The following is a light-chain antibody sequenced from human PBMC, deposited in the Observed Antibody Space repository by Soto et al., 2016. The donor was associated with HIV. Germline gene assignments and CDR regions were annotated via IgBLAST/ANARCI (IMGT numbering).Light chain of an antibody. Sequence: SYELTQPPSVSVSPGQTASITCSGDTLPKQYAYWYQQKPGQAPVLVIYKDSERPSGIPERFSGSGSGTTVTLTISGVQAEDGADYYCQSADSSGTYVLFGGGTKLTVL. V-gene: IGLV3-25*03. CDR1: TLPKQY. CDR3: QSADSSGTYVL. J-gene: IGLJ2*01. CDR2: KDS.